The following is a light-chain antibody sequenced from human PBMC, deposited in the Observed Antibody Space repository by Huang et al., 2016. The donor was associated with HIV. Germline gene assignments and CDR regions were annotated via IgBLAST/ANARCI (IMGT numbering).Light chain of an antibody. Sequence: DIQMTQSPSSLSASVGDRVTITCRASQDISNFLAWYQQKPGAVPTLLIHAISTLQSGVPSRFSGSGSGTDFTLTISSLQPEDVALYFCQKYDSAPRTFGQGTKVEIK. V-gene: IGKV1-27*01. CDR1: QDISNF. J-gene: IGKJ1*01. CDR2: AIS. CDR3: QKYDSAPRT.